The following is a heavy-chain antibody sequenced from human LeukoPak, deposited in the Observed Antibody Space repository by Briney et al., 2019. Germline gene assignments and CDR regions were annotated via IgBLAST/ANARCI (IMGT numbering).Heavy chain of an antibody. CDR2: IFHSGAT. CDR1: GGYIGTYD. V-gene: IGHV4-59*08. CDR3: ARGTGNYNYFDP. J-gene: IGHJ5*02. D-gene: IGHD5-24*01. Sequence: PSLPLSLTRRVSGGYIGTYDRTWYPQPPGKGPEWIGYIFHSGATKYDTSLKGRVTISLDMSKNQFSLRLNSVTATDTAVYYCARGTGNYNYFDPWGQGTLVIVSS.